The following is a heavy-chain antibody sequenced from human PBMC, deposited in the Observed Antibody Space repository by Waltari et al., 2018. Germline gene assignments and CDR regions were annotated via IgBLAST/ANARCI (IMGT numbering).Heavy chain of an antibody. CDR2: IYHGGDT. J-gene: IGHJ4*02. Sequence: QVQLQELGPGLVKPSETLSLTCDVSGYSINSGYYWGWIRQSPGKGLEWIATIYHGGDTFYNPSLKSRVTISMDTSKNQFSLKLNSVTAADTAVYYCSRQVLGYCTSAACRRLESWGQGTLVTVSS. D-gene: IGHD2-2*03. CDR1: GYSINSGYY. CDR3: SRQVLGYCTSAACRRLES. V-gene: IGHV4-38-2*01.